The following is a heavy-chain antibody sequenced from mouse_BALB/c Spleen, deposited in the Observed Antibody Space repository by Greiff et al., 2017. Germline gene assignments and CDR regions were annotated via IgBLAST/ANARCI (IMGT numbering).Heavy chain of an antibody. CDR2: IWSDGST. CDR3: ARHIYYGYEDAMDY. D-gene: IGHD2-2*01. Sequence: QVQLKESGPDLVAPSQSLSITCTVSGFSLTSYGVHWVRQPPGKGLEWLVVIWSDGSTTYNSALKSRLSISKDNSKSQVFLKMNSLQTDDTAMYYCARHIYYGYEDAMDYWGQGTSVTVSS. V-gene: IGHV2-6-2*01. J-gene: IGHJ4*01. CDR1: GFSLTSYG.